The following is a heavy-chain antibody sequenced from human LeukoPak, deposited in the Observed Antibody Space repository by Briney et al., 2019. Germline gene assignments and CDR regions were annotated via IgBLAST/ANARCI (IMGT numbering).Heavy chain of an antibody. D-gene: IGHD6-19*01. CDR2: IYYSGST. J-gene: IGHJ6*03. CDR3: AREGIAVAYYYYYYMDV. V-gene: IGHV4-59*12. CDR1: GGSISSYY. Sequence: SETLSLTCTVSGGSISSYYWSWIRQPPGKGLEWIGYIYYSGSTNYNPSLKSRVTISVDTSKNQFSLKLSSVTAADTAVYYCAREGIAVAYYYYYYMDVWGKGTTVTISS.